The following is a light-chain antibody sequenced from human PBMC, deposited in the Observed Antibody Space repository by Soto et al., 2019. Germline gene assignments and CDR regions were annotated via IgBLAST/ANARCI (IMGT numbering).Light chain of an antibody. J-gene: IGKJ1*01. CDR1: QSISTN. CDR2: GAY. CDR3: QKYNDWPRT. Sequence: EIVMTQSPATLSVSPGERVTLSCRASQSISTNLAWYQQKPGQAPRLLIYGAYTRATGIPARFSGRGSGTKFTVPITSLQSEDFAVYYCQKYNDWPRTFGHGTKV. V-gene: IGKV3-15*01.